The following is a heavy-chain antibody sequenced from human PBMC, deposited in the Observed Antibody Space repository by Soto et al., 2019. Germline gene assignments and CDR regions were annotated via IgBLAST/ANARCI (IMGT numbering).Heavy chain of an antibody. CDR2: ISYDGSNK. V-gene: IGHV3-30-3*01. D-gene: IGHD3-22*01. J-gene: IGHJ4*02. CDR1: GFTFSSYA. CDR3: ARDYSGYPLFDY. Sequence: GGSLRLSCAASGFTFSSYAMHWVRQAPGKGLEWVAVISYDGSNKYYADSVKGRFTISRDNSKNTLYLQMNSLRAEDTAVYYCARDYSGYPLFDYWGQGTLVTVSS.